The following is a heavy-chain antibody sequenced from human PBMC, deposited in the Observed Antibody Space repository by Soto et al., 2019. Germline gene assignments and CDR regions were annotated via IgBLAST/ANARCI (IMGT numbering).Heavy chain of an antibody. D-gene: IGHD3-3*01. J-gene: IGHJ5*02. CDR3: ARVFWEWLLDFSNWFDP. Sequence: PSETLSLTCAVSGYSISSGYYWGWIRQPPGKGLEWIGSIYHSGSTYYNPSLKSRVTISVDTSKNQFSLKLSSVTAADTAVYYCARVFWEWLLDFSNWFDPWGQGALVTVSS. V-gene: IGHV4-38-2*01. CDR2: IYHSGST. CDR1: GYSISSGYY.